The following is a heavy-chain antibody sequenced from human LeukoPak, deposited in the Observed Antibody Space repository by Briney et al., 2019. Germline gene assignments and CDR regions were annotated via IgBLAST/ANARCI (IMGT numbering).Heavy chain of an antibody. CDR1: GFTFSSYA. V-gene: IGHV3-23*01. Sequence: PGGSLRLSCAASGFTFSSYAMSWVRQAPGKGLEWVSAISGSGGSTYYADSVKGRFTISRDNSKNTLYLQMNSLRAEDTAVYYCAKDEYCSGGSCYPEYFQHWGQGTLVTASS. D-gene: IGHD2-15*01. CDR2: ISGSGGST. J-gene: IGHJ1*01. CDR3: AKDEYCSGGSCYPEYFQH.